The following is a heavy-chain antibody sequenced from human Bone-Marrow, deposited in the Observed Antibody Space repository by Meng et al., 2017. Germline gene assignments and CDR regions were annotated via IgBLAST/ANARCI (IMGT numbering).Heavy chain of an antibody. V-gene: IGHV3-15*01. D-gene: IGHD1-26*01. CDR1: GFTFRNAW. CDR3: TTLGASDY. J-gene: IGHJ4*02. CDR2: IKRKTDGGTI. Sequence: EVQLVESGGGLIKAGGSRRLSCAVSGFTFRNAWMGWVHQVPGKGLDWCGCIKRKTDGGTIAYAAPLKGRFPISRHYSKNTLYLQMNSLKTEDTAVYYCTTLGASDYWGQGTLVTVSS.